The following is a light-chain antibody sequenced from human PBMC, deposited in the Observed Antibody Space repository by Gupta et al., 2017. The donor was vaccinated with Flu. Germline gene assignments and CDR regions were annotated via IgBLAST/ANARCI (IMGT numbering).Light chain of an antibody. CDR3: SSYTISNTVV. J-gene: IGLJ2*01. Sequence: QSALTPPASVSGSLGQSITITCTGSGSDVGAYIYVSWYQQRPDKAPKLMIFEVSNRPSGVSNRFSGSKSGNTASLTISGLQAEDEADYYCSSYTISNTVVFGGGTKLTVL. V-gene: IGLV2-14*01. CDR2: EVS. CDR1: GSDVGAYIY.